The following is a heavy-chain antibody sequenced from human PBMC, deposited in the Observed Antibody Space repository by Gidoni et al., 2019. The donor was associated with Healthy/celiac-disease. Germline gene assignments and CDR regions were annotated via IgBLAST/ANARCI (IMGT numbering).Heavy chain of an antibody. CDR2: INHSGST. CDR3: ARGVVGPYYYDSSGYLDY. J-gene: IGHJ4*02. CDR1: GGSFSGYY. Sequence: QVQLQQWGAGLLKPSETLSLTCAVYGGSFSGYYWSWLRQPPGKGLEWIGEINHSGSTNYNPSLKRRVTISVDTSKNQFSLKLSSVTAADTAVYYCARGVVGPYYYDSSGYLDYWGQGTLVTVSS. V-gene: IGHV4-34*01. D-gene: IGHD3-22*01.